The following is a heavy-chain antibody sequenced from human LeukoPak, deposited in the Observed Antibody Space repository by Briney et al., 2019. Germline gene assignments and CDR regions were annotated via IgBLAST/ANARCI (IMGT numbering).Heavy chain of an antibody. V-gene: IGHV4-34*01. CDR2: INHSGST. Sequence: SETLSLTCAVYGGSFSGYYWSWIRQPPGKGLEWIGEINHSGSTNYNPSFKSRVTISVDTSENQFSLKLSSVTAADTAVYYCARGRGIAVAGNFDYWGQGTLVTVSS. CDR3: ARGRGIAVAGNFDY. D-gene: IGHD6-19*01. J-gene: IGHJ4*02. CDR1: GGSFSGYY.